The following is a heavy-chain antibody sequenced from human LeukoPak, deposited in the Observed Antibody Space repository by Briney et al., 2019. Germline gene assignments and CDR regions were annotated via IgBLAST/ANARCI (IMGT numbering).Heavy chain of an antibody. CDR2: IYYSGST. J-gene: IGHJ4*02. CDR1: GGSISTYY. CDR3: TRTDSSSAIDY. Sequence: SETLSLTCTVSGGSISTYYWSWIRQPPGKGLEWIGYIYYSGSTNYNPSPKSRVTISVDTSKNQFSLKLSSVTAADTAVYYCTRTDSSSAIDYWGQGTLVAVSS. V-gene: IGHV4-59*01. D-gene: IGHD6-6*01.